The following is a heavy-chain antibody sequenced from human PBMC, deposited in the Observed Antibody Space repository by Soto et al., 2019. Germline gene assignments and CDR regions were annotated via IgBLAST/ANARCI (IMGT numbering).Heavy chain of an antibody. CDR3: AKAPIEYSSSPPGGYYFDY. V-gene: IGHV3-23*01. Sequence: PGGSLRLSCAASGFTFSSYAMSWVRQAPGKGLEWVSAISGSGGSTYYADSVKGRFTISRDNSKNTLYLQMNSLRAEDTAVYYCAKAPIEYSSSPPGGYYFDYWGQGTLVTVSS. D-gene: IGHD6-6*01. CDR1: GFTFSSYA. CDR2: ISGSGGST. J-gene: IGHJ4*02.